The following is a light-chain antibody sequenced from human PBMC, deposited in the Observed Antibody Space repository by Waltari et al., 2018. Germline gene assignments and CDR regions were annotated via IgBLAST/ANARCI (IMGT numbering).Light chain of an antibody. CDR2: AAS. CDR3: QQLDSFPIT. V-gene: IGKV1-9*01. CDR1: QAISSY. Sequence: DIQLTQSPSFLSASVGDRVTITCRASQAISSYLAWYQQKPGRAPKLLIYAASTLQSGVPSGFSGSGSGTEFTLTISSLQPEDFATYYCQQLDSFPITIGQGTRLEIK. J-gene: IGKJ5*01.